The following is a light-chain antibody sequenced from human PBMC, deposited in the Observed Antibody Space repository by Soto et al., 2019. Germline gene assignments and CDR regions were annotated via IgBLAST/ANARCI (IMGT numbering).Light chain of an antibody. Sequence: ESVLTQSPATLSLSPGERATLSCRASPSVSNSLAWYQHKPGQAPRLLIYDASNRATGVPTRFSGSGSGTDFTLTISSLEPEDFAVYYCQQYGSSGTFGQGTKVEIK. CDR2: DAS. CDR3: QQYGSSGT. J-gene: IGKJ1*01. V-gene: IGKV3-11*01. CDR1: PSVSNS.